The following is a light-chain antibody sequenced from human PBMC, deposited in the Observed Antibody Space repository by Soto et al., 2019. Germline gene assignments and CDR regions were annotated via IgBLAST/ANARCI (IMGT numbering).Light chain of an antibody. CDR1: QSVSSSY. V-gene: IGKV3D-15*01. CDR2: GAS. Sequence: EIVLTQSPGALSLSPGERATLSCRASQSVSSSYLAWYQQKPGQAPRLLIYGASSGATGIPARFSGSGSGTEFTLTISSLQSEDFAVYYCQQYNNWSRTFGQGTKVDI. CDR3: QQYNNWSRT. J-gene: IGKJ1*01.